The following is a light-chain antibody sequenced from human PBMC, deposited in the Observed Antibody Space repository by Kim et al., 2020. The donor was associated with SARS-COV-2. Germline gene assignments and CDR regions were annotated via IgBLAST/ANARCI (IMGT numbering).Light chain of an antibody. CDR1: QSISIY. CDR2: AAS. Sequence: ASVGDRVTITCRASQSISIYLNWYQQKPGKAPKLLIYAASSLQSGVPSRFSGSGSGTDFTLTISSLQPEDCATYYCQQSYSTPWTFGQGTKVDIK. V-gene: IGKV1-39*01. J-gene: IGKJ1*01. CDR3: QQSYSTPWT.